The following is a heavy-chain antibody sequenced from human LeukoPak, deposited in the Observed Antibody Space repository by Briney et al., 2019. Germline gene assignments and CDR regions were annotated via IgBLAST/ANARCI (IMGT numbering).Heavy chain of an antibody. CDR1: GFTFSSYA. J-gene: IGHJ4*02. CDR3: ARTGASHYYDSSGYYAFDY. D-gene: IGHD3-22*01. CDR2: ISGSGGST. Sequence: GGSLRLSCAASGFTFSSYAMSWVRQAPGKGLEWVSAISGSGGSTYYADSVKGRFTISRDNAKNSLYLQMNSLRAEDTAVYCCARTGASHYYDSSGYYAFDYWGQGTLVTVSS. V-gene: IGHV3-23*01.